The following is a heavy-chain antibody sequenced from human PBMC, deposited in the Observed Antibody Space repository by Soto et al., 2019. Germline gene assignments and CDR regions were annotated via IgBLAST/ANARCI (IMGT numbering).Heavy chain of an antibody. D-gene: IGHD1-1*01. CDR1: GASISGFY. J-gene: IGHJ5*02. CDR2: IYATGTT. CDR3: VRDGTKTLRDWFDP. V-gene: IGHV4-4*07. Sequence: SETLSLTCTVSGASISGFYWSWIRKSAGKGLEWIGRIYATGTTDYNPSLKSRVMMSVDTSKKQFSLKLRSVTAADTAVYYCVRDGTKTLRDWFDPWGQGMSVPVSS.